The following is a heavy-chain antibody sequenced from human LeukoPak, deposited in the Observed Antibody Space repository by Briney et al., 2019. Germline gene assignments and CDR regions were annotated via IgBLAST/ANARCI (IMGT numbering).Heavy chain of an antibody. D-gene: IGHD3-22*01. Sequence: ASVTVSCTASGYTFTGYYMHWVRQAPGQGLEWMGWINPNSGGTNYAQKFQGRVTMTRDTSISTAYMELSRLRSDDTAVYYCAREVAGYYYDSSGYVQWGQGTLVTVSS. CDR1: GYTFTGYY. CDR2: INPNSGGT. J-gene: IGHJ4*02. CDR3: AREVAGYYYDSSGYVQ. V-gene: IGHV1-2*02.